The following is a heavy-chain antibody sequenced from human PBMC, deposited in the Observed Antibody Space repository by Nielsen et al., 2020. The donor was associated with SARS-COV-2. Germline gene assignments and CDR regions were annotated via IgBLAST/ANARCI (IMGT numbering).Heavy chain of an antibody. CDR3: ARRSSGFSIYGMDV. V-gene: IGHV5-51*04. J-gene: IGHJ6*02. CDR2: TYPGDSDT. Sequence: RQMPGKGLEWMGITYPGDSDTRYSPSFQGQVTISADKPISTAYLQCSSLKASDTAMYYCARRSSGFSIYGMDVWGQGTTVTVSS. D-gene: IGHD3-10*01.